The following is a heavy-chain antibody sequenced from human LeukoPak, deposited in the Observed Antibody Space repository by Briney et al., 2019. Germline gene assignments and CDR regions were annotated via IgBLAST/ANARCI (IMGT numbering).Heavy chain of an antibody. CDR2: IYYSGST. D-gene: IGHD3-10*01. Sequence: SSETLSLTCTVSGGSISSYYSSWIRQPPGKGLEWIGYIYYSGSTNYNPSLKSRVTISVDTSKNQFSLKLSSVTAADTAVYYCARQVYGSGSYYFDYWGQGTLVTVSS. CDR1: GGSISSYY. J-gene: IGHJ4*02. CDR3: ARQVYGSGSYYFDY. V-gene: IGHV4-59*08.